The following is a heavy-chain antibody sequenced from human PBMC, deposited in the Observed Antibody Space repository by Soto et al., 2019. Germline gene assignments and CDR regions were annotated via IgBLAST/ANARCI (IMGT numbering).Heavy chain of an antibody. Sequence: QVQLVQSGAEVKKPGSSVKVSCKASGGTFSSDTISWVRQAPGQGLEWMGRIIPILGIANYAQKFQGRVTITADKSTSTAYMELSSRSSEETAVDYCARAYSSSWYGMDVWGQGTPVTVSS. D-gene: IGHD6-13*01. J-gene: IGHJ6*02. CDR1: GGTFSSDT. CDR3: ARAYSSSWYGMDV. V-gene: IGHV1-69*02. CDR2: IIPILGIA.